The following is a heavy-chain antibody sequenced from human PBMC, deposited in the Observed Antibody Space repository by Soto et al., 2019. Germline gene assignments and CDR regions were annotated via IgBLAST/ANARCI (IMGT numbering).Heavy chain of an antibody. CDR1: GGSISSYY. CDR3: ARRYGSAFDI. D-gene: IGHD3-10*01. J-gene: IGHJ3*02. Sequence: PSETLSLTCTVSGGSISSYYWSWIRQPPGKGLEWIGYIYYSGSTNYNPSLKSRVTISVDTSKNQFSLKLSSVTVADTALYYCARRYGSAFDISGQGTMVTVS. V-gene: IGHV4-59*01. CDR2: IYYSGST.